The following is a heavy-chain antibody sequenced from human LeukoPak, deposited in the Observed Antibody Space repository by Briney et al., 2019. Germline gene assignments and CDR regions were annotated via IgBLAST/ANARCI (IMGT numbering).Heavy chain of an antibody. CDR3: AKDLQRVRALRLGELSPGDY. J-gene: IGHJ4*02. V-gene: IGHV3-74*01. CDR2: INSDGSST. D-gene: IGHD3-16*02. Sequence: PGGSLRLSCGASGFTFSSYWMDWVRQAPGKGLVWVSRINSDGSSTSYADSVKGRFTISRDNSKNTLYLQMNSLRAEDTAVYYCAKDLQRVRALRLGELSPGDYWGQGTLVTVSS. CDR1: GFTFSSYW.